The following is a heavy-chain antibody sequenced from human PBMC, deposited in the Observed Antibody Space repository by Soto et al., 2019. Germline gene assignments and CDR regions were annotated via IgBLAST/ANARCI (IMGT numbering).Heavy chain of an antibody. CDR2: IFWNDDK. V-gene: IGHV2-5*01. CDR1: GFSLSASGVG. J-gene: IGHJ4*02. D-gene: IGHD6-6*01. CDR3: APRVIGPAAPQIDS. Sequence: QITLKESGPTLVKPTQTLTLTCTFSGFSLSASGVGVAWIRQPPGKALEWLALIFWNDDKFYTSSLRNRLTITKDTSKNQVILTLTNMEPEDAATYYCAPRVIGPAAPQIDSWGPGTLVTVSS.